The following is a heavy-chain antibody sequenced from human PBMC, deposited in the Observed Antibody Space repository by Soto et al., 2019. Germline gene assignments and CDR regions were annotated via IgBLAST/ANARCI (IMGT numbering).Heavy chain of an antibody. CDR3: AKGNGMDV. Sequence: QVQLVESGGGVVQPGRSLRLSCAASGFTFSSYGMHWVRQAPGKGLEWVAVISYDGSNKYYADSVKGRFTISRDNSKNTLYLQMNSLRAEDTAVYYCAKGNGMDVWGQGTTVTVS. CDR1: GFTFSSYG. CDR2: ISYDGSNK. V-gene: IGHV3-30*18. J-gene: IGHJ6*02.